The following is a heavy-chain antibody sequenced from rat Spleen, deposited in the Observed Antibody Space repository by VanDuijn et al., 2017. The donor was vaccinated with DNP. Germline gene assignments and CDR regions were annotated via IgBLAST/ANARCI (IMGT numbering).Heavy chain of an antibody. CDR1: GFTFSNYD. CDR2: ITSSGGTT. CDR3: ARRAQPFWYFDF. D-gene: IGHD1-10*01. J-gene: IGHJ1*01. V-gene: IGHV5S13*01. Sequence: EVQLVESGGGLVQPGRSLKLSCAASGFTFSNYDMAWVRQVPGKGLEWVATITSSGGTTFYPDSVKGRFTISRDNAKNTLYLQMNSLGSEDTATYYCARRAQPFWYFDFWGPGTMVTVSS.